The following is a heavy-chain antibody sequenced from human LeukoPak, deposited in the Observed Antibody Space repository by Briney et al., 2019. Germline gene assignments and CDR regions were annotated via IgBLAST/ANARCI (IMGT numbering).Heavy chain of an antibody. CDR1: GYTFTGYY. CDR2: INPNTGGT. Sequence: ASVKVSCKASGYTFTGYYMHWVRQAPGQGLEWMGWINPNTGGTNYAQKFQGWVTMTRDTSISTAYMELSWLRSDDTAVYYCARGKLLWFGELSYDAFDIWGQGTMVTVSS. CDR3: ARGKLLWFGELSYDAFDI. J-gene: IGHJ3*02. D-gene: IGHD3-10*01. V-gene: IGHV1-2*04.